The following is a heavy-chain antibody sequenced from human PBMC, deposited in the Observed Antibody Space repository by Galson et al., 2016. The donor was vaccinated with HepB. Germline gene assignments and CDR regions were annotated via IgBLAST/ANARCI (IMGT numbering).Heavy chain of an antibody. D-gene: IGHD2-2*01. Sequence: SLRLSCAASGFTFSAYTMTWVRQAPGKGLEWISTVSGAGTGTYYADSVRGRFTISRDNSKSILYLQMNSLIGEDTAIYYCSKGYLSTSSRWFDPWGQGTLVTVSS. CDR3: SKGYLSTSSRWFDP. J-gene: IGHJ5*02. CDR2: VSGAGTGT. CDR1: GFTFSAYT. V-gene: IGHV3-23*01.